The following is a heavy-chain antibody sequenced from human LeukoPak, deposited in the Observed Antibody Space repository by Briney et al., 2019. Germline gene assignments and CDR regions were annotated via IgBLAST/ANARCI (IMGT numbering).Heavy chain of an antibody. CDR2: INHSGST. CDR3: ARGLKQGLLLNWSDP. Sequence: SETLSLTCAVYGGSFSGYYWSWIRRPPGKGLEWIGEINHSGSTNYNPSLKSRVTISVDTSKNQFSLKLSSVTAADTAVYYCARGLKQGLLLNWSDPWGQGTLVTVSS. CDR1: GGSFSGYY. D-gene: IGHD3-16*01. J-gene: IGHJ5*02. V-gene: IGHV4-34*01.